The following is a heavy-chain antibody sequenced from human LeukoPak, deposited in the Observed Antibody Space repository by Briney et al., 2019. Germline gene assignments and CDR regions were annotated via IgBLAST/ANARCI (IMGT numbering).Heavy chain of an antibody. J-gene: IGHJ4*02. CDR2: IHNDGST. Sequence: PGGSLRLSCAASGFIVSNTYMTWVRQAPGKGLEWVSVIHNDGSTYYADSVKGRFTISRDNSKNTLFLRMNSLRVEDTAVYFCASLARDYGGQETLVSVSS. V-gene: IGHV3-53*01. D-gene: IGHD3-3*02. CDR1: GFIVSNTY. CDR3: ASLARDY.